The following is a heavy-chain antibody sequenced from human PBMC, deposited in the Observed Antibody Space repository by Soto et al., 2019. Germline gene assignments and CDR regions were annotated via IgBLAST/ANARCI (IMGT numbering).Heavy chain of an antibody. CDR3: ARGGSGWPLDY. CDR2: ANAGNGDT. CDR1: GYTFTSYA. Sequence: GASVKVSCKASGYTFTSYAMYWVRQAPGQSLEWMGWANAGNGDTKYSQNFQGRVTITRDTSASIAYMELSSLTSEDTAVYYCARGGSGWPLDYWGQGTLVNVSS. V-gene: IGHV1-3*01. D-gene: IGHD6-19*01. J-gene: IGHJ4*01.